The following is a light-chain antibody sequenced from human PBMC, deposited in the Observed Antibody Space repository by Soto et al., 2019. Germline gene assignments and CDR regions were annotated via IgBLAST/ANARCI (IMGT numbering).Light chain of an antibody. Sequence: LTQPASVSGSPGQSITISCTGTSSDVGDYNYVSWYQQHPGKAPKLMIYEVTNRPSGVSNRFSGSKSGNTASLTISGLQAEDEADYYCSSYTSSNTLVVFGTGTKVTVL. CDR1: SSDVGDYNY. CDR2: EVT. CDR3: SSYTSSNTLVV. J-gene: IGLJ1*01. V-gene: IGLV2-14*01.